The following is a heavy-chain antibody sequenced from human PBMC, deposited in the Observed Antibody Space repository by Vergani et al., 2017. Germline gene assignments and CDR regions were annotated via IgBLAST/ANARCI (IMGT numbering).Heavy chain of an antibody. CDR3: AKDWGSGQYPIYXFDY. CDR1: GFTFSNYA. V-gene: IGHV3-64D*06. Sequence: VQLVESGGGVVQPGRSLRLSCAASGFTFSNYAMHWVRQAPGKGLEYVSAISSNGGSTYYADSVKGRFTISRDNSKNTLYLQMSSLRAEDTAVYYCAKDWGSGQYPIYXFDYWGQGTLVTVSS. J-gene: IGHJ4*02. CDR2: ISSNGGST. D-gene: IGHD3-16*01.